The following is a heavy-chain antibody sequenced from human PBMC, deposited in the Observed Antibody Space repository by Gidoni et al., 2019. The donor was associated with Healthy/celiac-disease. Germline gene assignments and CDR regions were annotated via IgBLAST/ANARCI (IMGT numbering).Heavy chain of an antibody. V-gene: IGHV3-33*01. CDR2: IWYDGSNK. D-gene: IGHD5-12*01. CDR3: ARDWMATIAFDI. Sequence: QVQLVESGGGVVQPGRSLRLSCAASGFTFSSYGMHWVRQAPGKGLEWVAVIWYDGSNKYYADSVKGRFTISRDNSKNTLYLQMNSLRAEDTAVYYCARDWMATIAFDIWGQGTMVTVSS. J-gene: IGHJ3*02. CDR1: GFTFSSYG.